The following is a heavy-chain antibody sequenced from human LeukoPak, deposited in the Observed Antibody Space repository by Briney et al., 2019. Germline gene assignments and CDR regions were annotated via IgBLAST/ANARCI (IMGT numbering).Heavy chain of an antibody. J-gene: IGHJ6*03. Sequence: PGGSLRLSCAASGFTFSSYAMSWVRQAPGKGLEWVSAISGSGGSTYYADSVKGRFTISRDNSKNTLYLQMNSLRAEDTAVYYCAKDLGVTGYYYYYMDVWGKGTTVTASS. D-gene: IGHD4-11*01. CDR3: AKDLGVTGYYYYYMDV. V-gene: IGHV3-23*01. CDR1: GFTFSSYA. CDR2: ISGSGGST.